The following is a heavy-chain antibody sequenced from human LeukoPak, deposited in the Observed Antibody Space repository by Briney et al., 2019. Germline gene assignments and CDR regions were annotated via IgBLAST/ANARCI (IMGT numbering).Heavy chain of an antibody. CDR2: IRYDGGNN. V-gene: IGHV3-30*02. CDR1: GFTFSSSG. J-gene: IGHJ4*02. D-gene: IGHD2-15*01. Sequence: GGSLRLSCAASGFTFSSSGMHWVRQAPGKGLEWVAFIRYDGGNNHYADSVKGRFTISRDNSKNTLYLQMNSLRGEDTAVYYCAKSSTTLSWPQKYFEYWGQGTLVTVSS. CDR3: AKSSTTLSWPQKYFEY.